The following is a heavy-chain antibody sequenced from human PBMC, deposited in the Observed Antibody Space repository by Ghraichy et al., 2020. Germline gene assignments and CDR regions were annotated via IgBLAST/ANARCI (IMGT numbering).Heavy chain of an antibody. J-gene: IGHJ6*02. CDR1: GFTFSSYG. D-gene: IGHD1-7*01. CDR2: IWYDGSNK. Sequence: GGSLRLSCAASGFTFSSYGMHWVRQAPGKGLEWVAVIWYDGSNKYYADSVKGRFTISRDNSKNTLYLQMNSLRAEDMAVYYCARDPGLELRSRGYYYGMDVWGQGTTVTVSS. V-gene: IGHV3-33*01. CDR3: ARDPGLELRSRGYYYGMDV.